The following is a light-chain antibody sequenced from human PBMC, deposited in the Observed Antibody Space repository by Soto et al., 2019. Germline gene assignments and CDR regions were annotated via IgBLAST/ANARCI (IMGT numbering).Light chain of an antibody. CDR1: SSDVGGYNY. V-gene: IGLV2-8*01. J-gene: IGLJ2*01. CDR3: SSYAGRNNLVV. Sequence: QSALTQPPSASGSPGQSVTISCTGTSSDVGGYNYVSWYQQHPGKAPKLMIYEVSKRPSGVPDRFSGSKSGNTASLTVSGLQAEDEADYYCSSYAGRNNLVVFGGETKLTVL. CDR2: EVS.